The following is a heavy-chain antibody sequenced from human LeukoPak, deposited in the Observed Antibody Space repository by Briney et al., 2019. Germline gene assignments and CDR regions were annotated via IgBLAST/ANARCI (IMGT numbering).Heavy chain of an antibody. CDR1: GFTFSTYG. CDR2: TWYDGSYK. CDR3: AKALLPRYCSSTSCYAGVVY. Sequence: GTSLRLSCAASGFTFSTYGMHWVRQAPGKGLEWVAGTWYDGSYKYYADSVKGRFTISRDSAKHSLYLQMNSLRAEDTALYYCAKALLPRYCSSTSCYAGVVYWGQGTLVTVSS. V-gene: IGHV3-33*03. J-gene: IGHJ4*02. D-gene: IGHD2-2*01.